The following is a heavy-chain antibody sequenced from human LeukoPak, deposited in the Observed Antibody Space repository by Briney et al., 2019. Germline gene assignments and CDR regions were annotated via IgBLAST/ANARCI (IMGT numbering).Heavy chain of an antibody. D-gene: IGHD3-9*01. J-gene: IGHJ6*02. CDR2: ISYDGGKK. CDR3: AKDENYCDIVTGYENGMDL. Sequence: GGSLRRLCAASGFSFSSYAFLWVVQAPGKELQWVAVISYDGGKKYYADSVKGRFTISRDNSKNTLYLQMKSLRAGDTAVYYCAKDENYCDIVTGYENGMDLWRQ. CDR1: GFSFSSYA. V-gene: IGHV3-30*14.